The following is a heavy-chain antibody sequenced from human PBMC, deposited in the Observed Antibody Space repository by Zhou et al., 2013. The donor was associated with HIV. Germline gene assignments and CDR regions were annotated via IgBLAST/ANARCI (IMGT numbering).Heavy chain of an antibody. CDR3: ARDRGGSYPGYYYYMDV. V-gene: IGHV1-69*06. Sequence: QVQLVQSGAEVKKPGSSVKVSCKASGGTFNNYAISWVRQAPGQGLEWMGGLISIFGTTNYAQKFQGRVTITADKYMSTAYMELSRLRSEDTAVYYCARDRGGSYPGYYYYMDVWGKGPRSPSP. J-gene: IGHJ6*03. D-gene: IGHD1-26*01. CDR2: LISIFGTT. CDR1: GGTFNNYA.